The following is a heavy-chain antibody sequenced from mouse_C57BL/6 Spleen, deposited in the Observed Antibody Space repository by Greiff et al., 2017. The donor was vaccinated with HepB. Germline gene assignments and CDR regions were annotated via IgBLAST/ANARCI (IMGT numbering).Heavy chain of an antibody. V-gene: IGHV14-4*01. CDR1: GFNIKDDY. Sequence: EVQLQQSGAELVRPGASVKLSCTASGFNIKDDYMHWVKQRPEQGLEWIGWIDPENGDTEYASKFQGKATITADTSSNTAYLQLSSLTSEDTAVYYCTTRDLTTGGFDYWSQGTTLTVSS. CDR3: TTRDLTTGGFDY. CDR2: IDPENGDT. J-gene: IGHJ2*01. D-gene: IGHD2-12*01.